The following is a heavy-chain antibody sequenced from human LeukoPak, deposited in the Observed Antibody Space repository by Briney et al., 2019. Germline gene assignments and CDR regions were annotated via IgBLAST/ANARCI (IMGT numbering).Heavy chain of an antibody. D-gene: IGHD6-13*01. CDR3: ARSTSGIAAAGTLVYYYYYMDV. J-gene: IGHJ6*03. Sequence: PGGSLRLSCAASGFTFSSYSMNWVRQAPGKGLEWVSSISSSSSYIYYADSVKGRFTISRDNAKNSLYLQMNSLRAEDTALYYCARSTSGIAAAGTLVYYYYYMDVWGKGTTVTVSS. CDR2: ISSSSSYI. V-gene: IGHV3-21*04. CDR1: GFTFSSYS.